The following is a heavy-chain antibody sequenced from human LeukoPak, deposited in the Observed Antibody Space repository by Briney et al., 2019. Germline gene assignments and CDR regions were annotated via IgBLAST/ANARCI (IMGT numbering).Heavy chain of an antibody. Sequence: GESLKISCKASDYIFTSYWIGGRRHLPGKGLEWRGIIYHGDSDTRYSPSFQGQVTISADKSISTAYLQWSSLKASDTAMYYCARRGDGYNFPHFDYWGQGTLVTVSS. D-gene: IGHD5-24*01. V-gene: IGHV5-51*01. CDR1: DYIFTSYW. CDR2: IYHGDSDT. CDR3: ARRGDGYNFPHFDY. J-gene: IGHJ4*02.